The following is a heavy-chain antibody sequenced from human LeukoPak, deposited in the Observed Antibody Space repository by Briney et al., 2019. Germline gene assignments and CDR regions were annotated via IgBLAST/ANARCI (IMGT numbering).Heavy chain of an antibody. CDR1: GFTFSSHC. CDR3: ARCITRIDSGGGGTDAFDM. Sequence: PVWSLILCCAAAGFTFSSHCMTSVREAPGMGLEWLANIKHVRREKYYVDSVKRRFTISRDNAKNSLYLQMNSLRAEDTAVYYCARCITRIDSGGGGTDAFDMWGQGTMVSVSS. CDR2: IKHVRREK. D-gene: IGHD4/OR15-4a*01. V-gene: IGHV3-7*01. J-gene: IGHJ3*02.